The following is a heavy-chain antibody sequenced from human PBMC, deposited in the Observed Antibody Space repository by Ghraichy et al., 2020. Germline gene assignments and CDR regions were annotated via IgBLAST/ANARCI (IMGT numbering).Heavy chain of an antibody. CDR1: GVSVTDGHYY. D-gene: IGHD1-14*01. CDR3: ARHAGSTCRGGWFGP. CDR2: VRYAGFP. J-gene: IGHJ5*02. Sequence: SETLSLTCTVSGVSVTDGHYYWGWIRQTPGKGLEWIGSVRYAGFPSYNSPSLKSRVTMSVDTSKNQVSLNLASVTVADTGIYYCARHAGSTCRGGWFGPWGQGTRVFVSS. V-gene: IGHV4-39*01.